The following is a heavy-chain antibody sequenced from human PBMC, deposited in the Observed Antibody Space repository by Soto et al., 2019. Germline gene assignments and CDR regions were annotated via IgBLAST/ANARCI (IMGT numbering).Heavy chain of an antibody. D-gene: IGHD2-2*01. CDR1: GGSISSSSYY. V-gene: IGHV4-39*02. Sequence: SETLSLTCTVSGGSISSSSYYWGWIRQPPGKGLEWIGSIYYSGSTYYNPSLKSRVTISVDTSKNQFSLKLSSVTAADTAVYYCAGEDIVLVPAARVAYYYYGMDVWGQGTTVTVS. J-gene: IGHJ6*02. CDR3: AGEDIVLVPAARVAYYYYGMDV. CDR2: IYYSGST.